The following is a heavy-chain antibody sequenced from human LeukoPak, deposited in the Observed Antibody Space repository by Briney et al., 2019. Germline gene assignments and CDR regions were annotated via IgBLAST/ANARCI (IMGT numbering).Heavy chain of an antibody. J-gene: IGHJ6*02. CDR1: GGSISSYY. Sequence: SETLSLTCTVSGGSISSYYWGWIRQPPGKGLEWIGSIYYSGSTYYNPSLKSRVTISVDTSKNQFSLKLSSVTAADTAVYYCARRYSSSYYGMDVWGQGTTVTVSS. CDR3: ARRYSSSYYGMDV. V-gene: IGHV4-39*01. D-gene: IGHD6-13*01. CDR2: IYYSGST.